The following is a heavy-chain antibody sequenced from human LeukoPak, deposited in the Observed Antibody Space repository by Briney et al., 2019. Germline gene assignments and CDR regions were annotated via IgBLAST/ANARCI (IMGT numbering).Heavy chain of an antibody. J-gene: IGHJ4*02. Sequence: SETLSLTCAVYGGSFSGYYWNWIRQPPGKGLEWIGEINHSGSTNYNPSLKSRVTISVDTSKNQFSLKLSSVTAADTAVYYCARGIAARSRFDYWGQGTLVTVSS. CDR1: GGSFSGYY. CDR3: ARGIAARSRFDY. D-gene: IGHD6-13*01. CDR2: INHSGST. V-gene: IGHV4-34*01.